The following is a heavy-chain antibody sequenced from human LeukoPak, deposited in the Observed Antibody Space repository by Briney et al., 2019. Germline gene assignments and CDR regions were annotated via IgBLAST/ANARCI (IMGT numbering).Heavy chain of an antibody. CDR3: ARSIQLWPHSTFDY. D-gene: IGHD5-18*01. J-gene: IGHJ4*02. CDR2: IYYSGST. V-gene: IGHV4-31*03. CDR1: GGSISSGGYY. Sequence: PSQTLSLTCTVSGGSISSGGYYWSWIRQHPGKGLEWIGYIYYSGSTYYNPSLKRRVTISVDTSKTQFSLRLNSVTAADTAVYYCARSIQLWPHSTFDYWGQGTLVTVSS.